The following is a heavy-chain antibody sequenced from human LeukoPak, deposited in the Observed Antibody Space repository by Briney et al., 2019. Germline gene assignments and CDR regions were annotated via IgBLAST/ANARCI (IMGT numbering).Heavy chain of an antibody. Sequence: GGSLRLSCAASGFIFSSYAMSWVRQAPGKGLEWVSGISGSGGSTYYADSVKGRLTISRDNSRNTLYLQMNSLRAEDTAVYYCAKSADIVVVPAATLFDYWGQGTLVTVSS. D-gene: IGHD2-2*01. V-gene: IGHV3-23*01. CDR1: GFIFSSYA. CDR3: AKSADIVVVPAATLFDY. CDR2: ISGSGGST. J-gene: IGHJ4*02.